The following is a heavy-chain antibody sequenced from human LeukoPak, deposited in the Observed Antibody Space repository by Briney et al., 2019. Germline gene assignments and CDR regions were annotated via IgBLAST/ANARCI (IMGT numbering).Heavy chain of an antibody. CDR3: ASNIVVVPAALEYFQH. D-gene: IGHD2-2*01. J-gene: IGHJ1*01. V-gene: IGHV4-30-4*01. CDR1: GGSISSGDYY. CDR2: IYYSGST. Sequence: SQTLSLTCTVSGGSISSGDYYWSWIRQPPGKGLEWIGYIYYSGSTYYNPFLKSRVTISVDTSKNQFSLKLSSVTAADTAVYYCASNIVVVPAALEYFQHWGQGTLVTVSS.